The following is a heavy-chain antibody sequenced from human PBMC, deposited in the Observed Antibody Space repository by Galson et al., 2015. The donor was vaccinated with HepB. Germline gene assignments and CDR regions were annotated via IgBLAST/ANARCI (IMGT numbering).Heavy chain of an antibody. J-gene: IGHJ4*02. CDR2: IKQDGSEK. Sequence: SLRLSCAASGFTFSSYWMSWVRQAPGKGLEWVANIKQDGSEKYYVDSVKGRFTISRDNAKNSLYLQMNSLRAEDTAVYYCARVYGRHPAMVTSGLFGYWGQGTLVTVSS. CDR3: ARVYGRHPAMVTSGLFGY. V-gene: IGHV3-7*03. D-gene: IGHD5-18*01. CDR1: GFTFSSYW.